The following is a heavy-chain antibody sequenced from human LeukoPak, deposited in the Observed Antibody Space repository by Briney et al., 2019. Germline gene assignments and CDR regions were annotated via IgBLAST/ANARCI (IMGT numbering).Heavy chain of an antibody. CDR1: GFTFSSHG. D-gene: IGHD2-2*01. V-gene: IGHV3-23*01. J-gene: IGHJ4*02. CDR3: AKDQADCSRSSCYARGFDY. CDR2: IRGSGGNT. Sequence: GETLRLSCAASGFTFSSHGMNWVRQAPGKGLEWVSGIRGSGGNTYYADSVKGRFTISRDNSKNTLYLQMTSLRGEDTAIYYCAKDQADCSRSSCYARGFDYWGQGTLVTVSS.